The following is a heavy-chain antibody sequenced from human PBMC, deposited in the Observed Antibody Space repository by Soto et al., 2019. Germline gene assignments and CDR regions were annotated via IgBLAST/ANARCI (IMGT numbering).Heavy chain of an antibody. J-gene: IGHJ3*02. V-gene: IGHV1-18*04. D-gene: IGHD3-22*01. CDR1: GYTFTSYG. CDR2: ISAYNGNT. Sequence: GASVKVSCKASGYTFTSYGISWVRQAPGQGLEWMGWISAYNGNTNYAQKLQGRVTMTTDTSTSTAYMELRSLRSDDTAVYYCARGSPSYYYDSSGYGDAFDIWGQGTMVTVSS. CDR3: ARGSPSYYYDSSGYGDAFDI.